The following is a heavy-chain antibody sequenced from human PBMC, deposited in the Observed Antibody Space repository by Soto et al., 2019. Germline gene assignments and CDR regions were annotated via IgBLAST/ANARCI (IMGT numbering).Heavy chain of an antibody. CDR3: ARAPDGYNSRDFDY. D-gene: IGHD5-12*01. CDR2: ISSSSSTI. J-gene: IGHJ4*02. Sequence: LSLTCTVSGGSISSGDYYWSWIRQPPGKGLEWVSYISSSSSTIYYADSVKGRFTISRDNAKNSLYLQMNSLRDEDTAVYYCARAPDGYNSRDFDYWGQGTLVTVSS. V-gene: IGHV3-11*04. CDR1: GGSISSGDYY.